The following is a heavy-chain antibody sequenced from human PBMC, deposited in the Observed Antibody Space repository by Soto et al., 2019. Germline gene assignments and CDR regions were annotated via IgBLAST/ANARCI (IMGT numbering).Heavy chain of an antibody. CDR1: GGYSVSYY. Sequence: SVTLSLSCTVAGGYSVSYYWSWIRQPTGKGLEWIGYIYYSGSTNYNPSLKSRVTISVDTSKNTHYLQMNSLRGEDTAVYYCARDGDTSSHYGILAHWGPGTLVTVSS. V-gene: IGHV4-59*12. CDR2: IYYSGST. D-gene: IGHD3-22*01. CDR3: ARDGDTSSHYGILAH. J-gene: IGHJ4*02.